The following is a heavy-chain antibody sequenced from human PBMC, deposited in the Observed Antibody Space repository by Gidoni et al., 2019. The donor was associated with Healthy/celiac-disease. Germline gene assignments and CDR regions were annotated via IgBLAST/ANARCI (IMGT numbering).Heavy chain of an antibody. J-gene: IGHJ4*02. D-gene: IGHD3-3*01. Sequence: QMQLGQSGPEVKKPGTSVTVSCKPSGVTFTGSAVQWVRQARGQRLEWIGWIVVGSGNTNYAQKFQERVTITRDMSTSTAYMELSSLRSEDTAVYYCAADPDTIFGVVPPGYWGQGTLVTVSS. CDR2: IVVGSGNT. CDR1: GVTFTGSA. V-gene: IGHV1-58*01. CDR3: AADPDTIFGVVPPGY.